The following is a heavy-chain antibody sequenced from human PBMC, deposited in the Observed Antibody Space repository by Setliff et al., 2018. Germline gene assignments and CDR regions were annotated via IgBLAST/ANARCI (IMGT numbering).Heavy chain of an antibody. CDR3: FGAGTCSY. V-gene: IGHV3-7*01. CDR1: GFTYKNDW. J-gene: IGHJ4*02. Sequence: GESLKISCGASGFTYKNDWVSWVRQAPGKGLEWLASINPDGSEKYYVDSVTGRFTISRENARNSLSLQMNSLRNEDTAVYYCFGAGTCSYWGQGTLVTVSS. D-gene: IGHD3-10*01. CDR2: INPDGSEK.